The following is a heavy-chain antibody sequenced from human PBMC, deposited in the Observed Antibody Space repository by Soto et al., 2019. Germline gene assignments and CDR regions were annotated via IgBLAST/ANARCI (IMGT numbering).Heavy chain of an antibody. V-gene: IGHV1-18*01. CDR1: GYTFTRYG. J-gene: IGHJ6*02. CDR3: ARSLLGSSWYPSYYYYYYGMDV. D-gene: IGHD6-13*01. Sequence: ASVKVSCKASGYTFTRYGISWVRQAPGQGLEWMGWISGYNGDTNYAQKFQGRVTMTIDTSTSTVYMELSSLRSEDTAVYYCARSLLGSSWYPSYYYYYYGMDVWGQGTTVTVSS. CDR2: ISGYNGDT.